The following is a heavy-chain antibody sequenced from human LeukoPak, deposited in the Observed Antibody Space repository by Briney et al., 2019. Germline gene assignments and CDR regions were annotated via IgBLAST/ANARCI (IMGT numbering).Heavy chain of an antibody. CDR2: INPSGGST. V-gene: IGHV1-46*01. CDR3: ARVEGYCSSTSCYYGMDV. D-gene: IGHD2-2*01. Sequence: ASVKVSCKASGYTFTSYYMHWVRQARGQGLEWMGIINPSGGSTSYAQKFQGRVTMTRGTSTSTVYMELSSLRSEDTAVYYCARVEGYCSSTSCYYGMDVWGQGTTVTVSS. CDR1: GYTFTSYY. J-gene: IGHJ6*02.